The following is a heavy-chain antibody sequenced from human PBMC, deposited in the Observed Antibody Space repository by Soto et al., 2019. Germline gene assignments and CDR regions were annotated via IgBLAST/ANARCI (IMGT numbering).Heavy chain of an antibody. J-gene: IGHJ5*02. V-gene: IGHV1-18*01. CDR3: AREDGYCSGGTCHSGGWLEP. CDR2: ISPYNGNT. Sequence: ASVKVSCKTSGYTFTTYGVSWVRQAPGQGPEWMGWISPYNGNTNYAQRLQGRVTLTTDTSTNTAYMELRSLRSDDTALYYCAREDGYCSGGTCHSGGWLEPWGQGTLVTVSS. CDR1: GYTFTTYG. D-gene: IGHD2-15*01.